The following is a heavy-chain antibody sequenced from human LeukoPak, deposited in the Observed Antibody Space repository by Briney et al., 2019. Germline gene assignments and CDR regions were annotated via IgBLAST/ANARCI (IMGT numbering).Heavy chain of an antibody. CDR2: ISYDGSNK. Sequence: GRSLRLSCAASGFTFSSYGMHWVRQAPGKGLEWVAVISYDGSNKYYADFVKGRFTISRDNSKNTLYLQMNSLRAEDTAVYYCAKAMWESGDYYFDYWGQGTLVTVSS. CDR3: AKAMWESGDYYFDY. CDR1: GFTFSSYG. V-gene: IGHV3-30*18. D-gene: IGHD1-26*01. J-gene: IGHJ4*02.